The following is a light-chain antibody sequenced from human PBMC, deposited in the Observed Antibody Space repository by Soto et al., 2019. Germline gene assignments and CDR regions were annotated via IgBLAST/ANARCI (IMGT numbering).Light chain of an antibody. CDR1: QSVSSSY. Sequence: DILLTQSPGTLSLSAGESVTLSCRASQSVSSSYLAGYQQKAGQAPRILINAESSRATGIPDRFSGSGSGTDLTLTISRLEPEDFAVYYCQKYGSTPITCGQGTRLEIK. V-gene: IGKV3-20*01. CDR3: QKYGSTPIT. CDR2: AES. J-gene: IGKJ5*01.